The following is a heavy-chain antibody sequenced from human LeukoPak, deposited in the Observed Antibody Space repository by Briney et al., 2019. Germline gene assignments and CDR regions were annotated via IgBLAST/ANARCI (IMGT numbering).Heavy chain of an antibody. CDR1: GFIFDDYA. Sequence: GGSLRLSCAASGFIFDDYAMHWVRQAPGKGLEWVSGISWNSGSIGYADSVKGRFTISRDNAKNSLYLQMNSLRAEDTALYYCAKAPAYYYDSSGAFDIWGQGTMVTVSS. CDR2: ISWNSGSI. CDR3: AKAPAYYYDSSGAFDI. J-gene: IGHJ3*02. D-gene: IGHD3-22*01. V-gene: IGHV3-9*01.